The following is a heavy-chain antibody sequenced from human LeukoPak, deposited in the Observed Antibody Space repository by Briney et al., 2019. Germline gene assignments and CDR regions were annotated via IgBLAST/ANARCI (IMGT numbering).Heavy chain of an antibody. CDR1: PDSTTSNF. CDR2: IHRSGST. Sequence: SEILSLTCTVSPDSTTSNFWSWVCQPPGKGLEWIGEIHRSGSTNYNPSLQSRVTISIDRSKNQIALELSSVTAADTAVYYCAREIVGGFNPGAYWGQGTLVTVSS. D-gene: IGHD1-14*01. V-gene: IGHV4-4*02. CDR3: AREIVGGFNPGAY. J-gene: IGHJ4*02.